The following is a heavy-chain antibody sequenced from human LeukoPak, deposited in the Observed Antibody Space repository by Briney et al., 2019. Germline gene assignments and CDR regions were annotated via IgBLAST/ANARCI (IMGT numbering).Heavy chain of an antibody. CDR3: ARTTGKLTDVTHYYYGMDV. V-gene: IGHV5-51*01. D-gene: IGHD1-20*01. CDR1: GYTFTSYW. J-gene: IGHJ6*02. Sequence: LGESLKISCKGSGYTFTSYWIGWVRQLPGKGLEWMGIIYPGDSDTRYSPSFQGQVTISVDKSINTAYLQWSSLKASDTAMYYCARTTGKLTDVTHYYYGMDVWGQGTTVTVSS. CDR2: IYPGDSDT.